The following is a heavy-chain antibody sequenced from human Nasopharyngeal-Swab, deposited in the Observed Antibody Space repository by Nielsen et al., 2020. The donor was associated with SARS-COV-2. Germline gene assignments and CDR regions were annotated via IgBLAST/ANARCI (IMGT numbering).Heavy chain of an antibody. J-gene: IGHJ4*02. CDR2: IRSSGSKK. CDR3: ARDFGFCSSTSCSLLTFDY. Sequence: GESLKISCAATGFSFSSYEMNWVRQAPGKGLEWVVYIRSSGSKKDYADSVKGRFTISRDNAKNSLYLQMNSLRAEDTAVYYCARDFGFCSSTSCSLLTFDYWGQGTLVTVSS. D-gene: IGHD2-2*01. V-gene: IGHV3-48*03. CDR1: GFSFSSYE.